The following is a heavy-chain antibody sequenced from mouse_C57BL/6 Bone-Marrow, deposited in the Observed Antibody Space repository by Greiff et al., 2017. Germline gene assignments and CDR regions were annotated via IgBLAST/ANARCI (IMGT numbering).Heavy chain of an antibody. D-gene: IGHD1-1*01. V-gene: IGHV1-26*01. CDR2: INPNNGGT. CDR3: ARRGDGISYVYYAMDY. CDR1: GYTFTDYY. J-gene: IGHJ4*01. Sequence: EVQLQHSGPELVKPGASVKISCTASGYTFTDYYMNWVKQSHGKSLEWIGDINPNNGGTSYNQQFTGKATLTVDKSSSTAYMELRSLTSEDSAVYDCARRGDGISYVYYAMDYWGQGTAVTVSS.